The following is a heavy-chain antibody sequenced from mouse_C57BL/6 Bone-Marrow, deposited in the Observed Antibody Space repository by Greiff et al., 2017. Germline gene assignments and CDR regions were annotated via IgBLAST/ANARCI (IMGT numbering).Heavy chain of an antibody. CDR1: GFNIKDDY. V-gene: IGHV14-4*01. CDR2: IDPENGDT. J-gene: IGHJ2*01. D-gene: IGHD1-2*01. CDR3: TTIITTGD. Sequence: EVQLQQSGAELVRPGASVKLSCTASGFNIKDDYMHWVKQRPEQGLEWIGWIDPENGDTEYASKFQGKATITADTSSNTAYLQLSRLTSEDTAVYYCTTIITTGDWGQGTTLTVSS.